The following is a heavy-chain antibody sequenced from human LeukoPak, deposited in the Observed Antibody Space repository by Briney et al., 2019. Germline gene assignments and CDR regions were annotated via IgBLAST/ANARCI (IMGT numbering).Heavy chain of an antibody. Sequence: GGSLRLSWAASGFTFSSYAMSWVRQAPGKGLEWVSAISGSGGSTYYADSVKGRFTISRDNSKNTLYLQMNSLRAEDTAVYYCAKFRLTMVRGVITIFDYWGQGTLVTVSS. V-gene: IGHV3-23*01. D-gene: IGHD3-10*01. CDR1: GFTFSSYA. CDR2: ISGSGGST. J-gene: IGHJ4*02. CDR3: AKFRLTMVRGVITIFDY.